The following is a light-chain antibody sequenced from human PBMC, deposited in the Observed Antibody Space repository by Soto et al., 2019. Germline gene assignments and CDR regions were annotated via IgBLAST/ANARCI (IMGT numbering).Light chain of an antibody. CDR3: QQADTRTIS. Sequence: DHPITDSPYSVSASVVDIVSISCQASQGISRSLAWYQQKPGKAPKLLIYAASSLQSGVPSRFSGSGFGTDFTLTISSLQPEDSAIYYCQQADTRTISFAQGTRLEIK. J-gene: IGKJ5*01. CDR2: AAS. V-gene: IGKV1D-12*01. CDR1: QGISRS.